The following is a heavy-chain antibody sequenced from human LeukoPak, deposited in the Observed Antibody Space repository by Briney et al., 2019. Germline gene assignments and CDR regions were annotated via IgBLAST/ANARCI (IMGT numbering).Heavy chain of an antibody. J-gene: IGHJ4*02. D-gene: IGHD2-15*01. Sequence: HPGRSLRLSCAASGFTFSSYAMHWFRQAPGKGLEWVAVISYDGSNKYYADSVKGRFTISRDNSKNTLYLQMNSLRAEDTAVYYCALGRSGGNLFDYWGQGTLVTVSS. CDR3: ALGRSGGNLFDY. V-gene: IGHV3-30*04. CDR1: GFTFSSYA. CDR2: ISYDGSNK.